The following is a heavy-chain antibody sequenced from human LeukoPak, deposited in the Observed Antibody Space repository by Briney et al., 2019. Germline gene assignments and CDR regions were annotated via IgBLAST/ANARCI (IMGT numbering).Heavy chain of an antibody. Sequence: PSGTLSLTCAVSGGSISSSNWWSWVRQPPGKGLEWIGEIYHSGSTNYNPSLQSRVTMSIDTSKNQFSLKLSSVTAADTAVYYCARQGELAIDYWGQGTLVTVSS. CDR3: ARQGELAIDY. V-gene: IGHV4-4*02. J-gene: IGHJ4*02. CDR1: GGSISSSNW. CDR2: IYHSGST. D-gene: IGHD1-26*01.